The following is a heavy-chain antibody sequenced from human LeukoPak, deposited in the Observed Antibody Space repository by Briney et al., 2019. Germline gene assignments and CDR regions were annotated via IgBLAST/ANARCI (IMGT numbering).Heavy chain of an antibody. CDR2: IYSGGST. Sequence: PGGSLRLSCAASGFTVSSNYMSWVRQAPGKGLEWVSVIYSGGSTYYADSVKGRFTISRDNSKNTLYLQMNSLRAEDTAVYYCARMDNLYSGTYHSDFWGQGTLVTVSS. J-gene: IGHJ4*02. D-gene: IGHD1-26*01. CDR1: GFTVSSNY. V-gene: IGHV3-53*01. CDR3: ARMDNLYSGTYHSDF.